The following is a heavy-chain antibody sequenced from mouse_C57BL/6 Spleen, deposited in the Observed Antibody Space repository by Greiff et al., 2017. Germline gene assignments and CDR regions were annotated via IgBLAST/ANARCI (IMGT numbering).Heavy chain of an antibody. J-gene: IGHJ4*01. CDR2: IRNKANGYTT. CDR3: ARYLYYYGSSYGYAMDY. CDR1: GFTFTDYY. Sequence: EVQGVESGGGLVQPGGSLSLSCAASGFTFTDYYMSWVRQPPGKALEWLGFIRNKANGYTTEYSASVKGRFTISSDNSQSILYLQMNALRAEDSATYYCARYLYYYGSSYGYAMDYWGQGTSVTVSS. D-gene: IGHD1-1*01. V-gene: IGHV7-3*01.